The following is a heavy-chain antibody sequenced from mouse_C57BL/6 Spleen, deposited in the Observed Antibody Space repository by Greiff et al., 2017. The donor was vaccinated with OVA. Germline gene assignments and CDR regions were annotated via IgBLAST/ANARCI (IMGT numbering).Heavy chain of an antibody. V-gene: IGHV1-55*01. CDR1: GYTFTSYW. J-gene: IGHJ2*01. CDR2: IYPGSGST. Sequence: QVQLQQSGAELVKPGASVKMSCKASGYTFTSYWITWVKQRPGQGLEWIGDIYPGSGSTNYNEKFKSKATLTVDTSSSTAYMQLSSLTSEDSAVYYCARYDYGSSYGGFDYWGQGTTLTVSS. D-gene: IGHD1-1*01. CDR3: ARYDYGSSYGGFDY.